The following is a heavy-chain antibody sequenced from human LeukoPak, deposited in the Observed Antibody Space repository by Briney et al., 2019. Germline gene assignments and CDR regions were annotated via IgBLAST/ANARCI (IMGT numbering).Heavy chain of an antibody. Sequence: PSETLSLTCTVSGDSFTSVTDYWAWIRQPPGKGLEWIASGDYSGGTYYNPSLESRVAISADMSKKQISLKLASVTGADTAVYYCAVGSVWAYYFDYWGQGTLVTVSS. D-gene: IGHD5/OR15-5a*01. CDR1: GDSFTSVTDY. J-gene: IGHJ4*02. V-gene: IGHV4-39*07. CDR2: GDYSGGT. CDR3: AVGSVWAYYFDY.